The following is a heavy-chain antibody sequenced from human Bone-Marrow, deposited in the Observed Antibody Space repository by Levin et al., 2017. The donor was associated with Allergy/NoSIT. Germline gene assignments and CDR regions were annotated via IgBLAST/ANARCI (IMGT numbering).Heavy chain of an antibody. CDR1: GGTFTTFA. V-gene: IGHV1-69*06. CDR2: IVPSIGST. J-gene: IGHJ3*02. CDR3: SRDDRSAWHPCDI. D-gene: IGHD6-25*01. Sequence: SVKVSCKASGGTFTTFAINWVRQAPGQGLEWMGGIVPSIGSTNYAQKFQGRITITADKSTTTAYMELTSLTSEDTAIYYCSRDDRSAWHPCDIWGQGTLVTVSS.